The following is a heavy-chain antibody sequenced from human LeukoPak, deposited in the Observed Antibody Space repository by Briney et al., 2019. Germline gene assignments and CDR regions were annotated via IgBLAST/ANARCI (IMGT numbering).Heavy chain of an antibody. J-gene: IGHJ4*02. CDR2: ISSSSSTI. V-gene: IGHV3-48*01. Sequence: GGSLRLSCAASGFTFSSYSMNWVRQAPGKGLEWVSYISSSSSTIYYADSVKGRFTISRDNAKNSLYLQMNSLGAEDTAVYYCAKDPYYYDSSGFPDYWGQGTLVTVSS. D-gene: IGHD3-22*01. CDR3: AKDPYYYDSSGFPDY. CDR1: GFTFSSYS.